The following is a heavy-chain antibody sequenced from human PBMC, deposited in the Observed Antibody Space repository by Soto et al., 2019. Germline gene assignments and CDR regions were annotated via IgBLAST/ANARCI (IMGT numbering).Heavy chain of an antibody. CDR1: GFTFSDYY. V-gene: IGHV3-11*01. D-gene: IGHD1-1*01. J-gene: IGHJ6*03. CDR2: ISSSGSTI. CDR3: ARVWSLSDYYYYYYMDV. Sequence: QVQLVESGGGLVKPGGSLRLSCAASGFTFSDYYMSWIRHAPGKGLEWVSYISSSGSTIYYADSVKGRFTISRDNAKNSLYLHMNSLRAEDTAVYYSARVWSLSDYYYYYYMDVWGKGTTVTVSS.